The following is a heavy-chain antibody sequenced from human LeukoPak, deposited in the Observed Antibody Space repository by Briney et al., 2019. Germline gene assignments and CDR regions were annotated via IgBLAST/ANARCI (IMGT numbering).Heavy chain of an antibody. Sequence: GGSLRLSCAASRFTFSSYGMHWVRQAPGKGLEWVAVISYDGSNKYYADSVKGRFTISRDNSKNTLYLQMNSLRAEDTAVYYCAKAIAAAGTWGFDPWGQGTLVTVSS. CDR3: AKAIAAAGTWGFDP. CDR2: ISYDGSNK. CDR1: RFTFSSYG. D-gene: IGHD6-13*01. J-gene: IGHJ5*02. V-gene: IGHV3-30*18.